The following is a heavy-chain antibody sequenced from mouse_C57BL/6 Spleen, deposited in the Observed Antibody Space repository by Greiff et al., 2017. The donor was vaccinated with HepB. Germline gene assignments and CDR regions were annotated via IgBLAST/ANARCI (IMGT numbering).Heavy chain of an antibody. J-gene: IGHJ3*01. Sequence: EVQLQESGPELVKPGASVKMSCKASGYTFTDYNMHWVKQSHGKSLEWIGYINPNNGGTSYNQKFKGKATLTVNKSSSTAYMELRSLTSEDSAVYYCARENYDYPAWFAYWGQGTLVTVSA. V-gene: IGHV1-22*01. CDR2: INPNNGGT. D-gene: IGHD2-4*01. CDR1: GYTFTDYN. CDR3: ARENYDYPAWFAY.